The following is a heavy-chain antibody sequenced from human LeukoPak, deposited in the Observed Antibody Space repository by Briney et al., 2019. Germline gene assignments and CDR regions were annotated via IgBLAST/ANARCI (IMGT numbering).Heavy chain of an antibody. D-gene: IGHD6-13*01. CDR3: AASVSWYVEDY. Sequence: SETLSLTCTVSGGSISSYYWSWIRQPPGKGLEWIGYIYYSGNTNYNPSLKSRVTLSLDTSKNQFSLKLSSVTAADTAVYYCAASVSWYVEDYWGQGTLVTVSS. CDR1: GGSISSYY. J-gene: IGHJ4*02. CDR2: IYYSGNT. V-gene: IGHV4-59*01.